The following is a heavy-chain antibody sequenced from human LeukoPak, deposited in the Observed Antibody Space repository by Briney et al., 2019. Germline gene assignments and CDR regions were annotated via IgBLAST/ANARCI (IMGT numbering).Heavy chain of an antibody. CDR3: TAYHFYGSGYDC. J-gene: IGHJ4*02. V-gene: IGHV1-58*02. D-gene: IGHD3-10*01. CDR2: IVVGSGNT. Sequence: SVKVSCKASGFTVTSSAMQWVRQARGQRLEWIGWIVVGSGNTNYAQKFQERVTITRDMSTSTAYMELSSLRSEDPAVYYCTAYHFYGSGYDCWGQGTLVTVSS. CDR1: GFTVTSSA.